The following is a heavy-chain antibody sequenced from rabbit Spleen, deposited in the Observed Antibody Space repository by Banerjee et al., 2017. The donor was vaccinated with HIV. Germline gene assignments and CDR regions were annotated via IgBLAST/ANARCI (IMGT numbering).Heavy chain of an antibody. CDR1: GFSFNSGYD. CDR2: SHAGGSGST. J-gene: IGHJ6*01. V-gene: IGHV1S40*01. Sequence: QSLEESGGGLVKPGASLTLTCKASGFSFNSGYDMCWVRQAPGKGLEWIACSHAGGSGSTYSATWAIGRFTISKTSSTTVTLQMTSLTAADTATYFCARDVGTSFSSYGMDLWGQGTLVTVS. CDR3: ARDVGTSFSSYGMDL. D-gene: IGHD8-1*01.